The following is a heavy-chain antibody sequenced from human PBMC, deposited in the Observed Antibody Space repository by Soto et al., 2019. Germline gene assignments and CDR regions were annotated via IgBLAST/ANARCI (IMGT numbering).Heavy chain of an antibody. CDR1: GGSISSGGYS. Sequence: LSLTCAVSGGSISSGGYSWSWIRQPPGKGLEWIGYIYHSGSTYYNPSLKSRVTISVDRSKNQFSLKLSSVTAADTAVYYCASLRGFWSGYYIDYWGQGTLVTVSS. V-gene: IGHV4-30-2*01. D-gene: IGHD3-3*01. CDR3: ASLRGFWSGYYIDY. CDR2: IYHSGST. J-gene: IGHJ4*02.